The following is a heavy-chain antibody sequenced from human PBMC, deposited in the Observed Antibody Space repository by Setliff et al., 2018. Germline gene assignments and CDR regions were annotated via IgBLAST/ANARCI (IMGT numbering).Heavy chain of an antibody. CDR3: ARDKLWLMGYYYYYYMDV. J-gene: IGHJ6*03. Sequence: GASVKVSCKASGYTFTGYYMHWVRQAPGQGLEWMGRINPNSGGTNYAQKFQGRVTITADESTSTAYMELSSLRSEDTAVYYCARDKLWLMGYYYYYYMDVWGKGTTVTVSS. D-gene: IGHD5-18*01. CDR2: INPNSGGT. CDR1: GYTFTGYY. V-gene: IGHV1-2*06.